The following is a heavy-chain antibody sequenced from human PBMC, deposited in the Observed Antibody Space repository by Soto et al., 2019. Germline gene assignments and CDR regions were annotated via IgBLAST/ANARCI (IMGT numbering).Heavy chain of an antibody. D-gene: IGHD4-17*01. Sequence: QVQLVQSGAEVKKPGSSVKVSCKASGGTFSSYAISWVRQAPGQGLEWMGGIIPIFGTANYAQKFQGRVTLTAAESKSTAYMELSSLRSEDTAVYYCARVDLDDYGGNSYPRTYAFDIWGQGTMVTVSS. CDR2: IIPIFGTA. J-gene: IGHJ3*02. CDR1: GGTFSSYA. V-gene: IGHV1-69*01. CDR3: ARVDLDDYGGNSYPRTYAFDI.